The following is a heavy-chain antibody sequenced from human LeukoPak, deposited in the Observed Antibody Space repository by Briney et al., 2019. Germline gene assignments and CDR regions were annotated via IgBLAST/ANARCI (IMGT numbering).Heavy chain of an antibody. CDR1: GFTFSSHG. CDR2: ISPSGGIT. J-gene: IGHJ1*01. Sequence: HPGRSLRLSCAASGFTFSSHGMNWVRQAPGKGLEWVSGISPSGGITYYTDSVKGRFTISRDNSKNTQSLQMNSLRAEDTAVYYCAKDDDWGRYKHWGQGTLVTVSS. V-gene: IGHV3-23*01. D-gene: IGHD3-16*01. CDR3: AKDDDWGRYKH.